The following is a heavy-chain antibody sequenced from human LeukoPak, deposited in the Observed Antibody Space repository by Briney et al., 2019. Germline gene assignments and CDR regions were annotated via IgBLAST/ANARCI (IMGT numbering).Heavy chain of an antibody. V-gene: IGHV3-30-3*01. D-gene: IGHD5-18*01. CDR2: ISYDGSNK. CDR3: ARGGYNDY. CDR1: GFTFSSYA. J-gene: IGHJ4*02. Sequence: GGSLRLSCAASGFTFSSYAMHWVRQAPGKGLEWVAVISYDGSNKYYADSVKGRFTISRDNSKNTLYLQMNSLRAEDTAVYYCARGGYNDYWGQGTLVTVSS.